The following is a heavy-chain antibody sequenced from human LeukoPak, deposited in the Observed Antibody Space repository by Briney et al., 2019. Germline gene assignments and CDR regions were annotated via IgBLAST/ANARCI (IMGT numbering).Heavy chain of an antibody. V-gene: IGHV5-51*01. Sequence: GESLKISCKGSGYSFTSYWIGWVRQMPGKGLEWMGIIYPGDSDTRYSPSFQGQVTISADKSISTAYLQWSSLNASDTAMYYCARHFEAYCSGGSCYYGGYYFDYWGQGTLVTVSS. D-gene: IGHD2-15*01. CDR3: ARHFEAYCSGGSCYYGGYYFDY. CDR2: IYPGDSDT. J-gene: IGHJ4*02. CDR1: GYSFTSYW.